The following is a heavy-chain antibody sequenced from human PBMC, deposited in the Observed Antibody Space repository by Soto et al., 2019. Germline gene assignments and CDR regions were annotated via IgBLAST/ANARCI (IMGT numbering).Heavy chain of an antibody. D-gene: IGHD2-2*02. Sequence: VQLVESGGGLVQPGTSLRLSCAASGFTFDDYAMHWVRQAPGKGLEWVSGIVWNSGNIAYADSVKGRFTISRDNAKNSLYLQMNSLRTEDTALYYCERIPAAIGYMDVWGKGTTVTVSS. CDR1: GFTFDDYA. V-gene: IGHV3-9*01. J-gene: IGHJ6*03. CDR3: ERIPAAIGYMDV. CDR2: IVWNSGNI.